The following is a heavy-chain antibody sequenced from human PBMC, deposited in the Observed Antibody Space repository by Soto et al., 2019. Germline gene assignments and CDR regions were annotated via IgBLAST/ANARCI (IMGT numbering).Heavy chain of an antibody. CDR2: ISGSGGSP. V-gene: IGHV3-23*01. D-gene: IGHD2-15*01. J-gene: IGHJ4*01. CDR3: AKARCSGNSRYVTDY. Sequence: PGGSLRLSCAASGFTFNSYTMAWVRQAPGKGLEWVSSISGSGGSPSYADSVQGRFTISRDNSRNTLSLQMNSLRAEDTATYYCAKARCSGNSRYVTDYWGHGSLVTVSS. CDR1: GFTFNSYT.